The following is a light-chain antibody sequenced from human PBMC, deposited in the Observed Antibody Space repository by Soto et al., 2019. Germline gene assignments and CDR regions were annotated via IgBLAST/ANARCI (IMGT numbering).Light chain of an antibody. CDR3: QVWDRNNNHVL. CDR2: DDR. V-gene: IGLV3-21*02. J-gene: IGLJ3*02. Sequence: SYELTQPPSVSVAPGQTAMITCGGNDIGSKSVHWYQQRPGQAPVLVVYDDRDRPSGIPERFSGSNSGSAATQTISRVEAGDEAHYYCQVWDRNNNHVLFGGGTKLTVL. CDR1: DIGSKS.